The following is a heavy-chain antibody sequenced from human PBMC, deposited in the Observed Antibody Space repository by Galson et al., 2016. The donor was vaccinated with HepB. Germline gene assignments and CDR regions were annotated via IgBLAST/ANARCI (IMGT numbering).Heavy chain of an antibody. CDR2: IYSTTWTT. V-gene: IGHV4-59*01. CDR1: GGSTSGYY. CDR3: ARDYYSSPWSMDV. J-gene: IGHJ6*03. D-gene: IGHD6-13*01. Sequence: SETLSLTCNVSGGSTSGYYWAWIRQFPEKGLEWIGYIYSTTWTTHYNPSLGGRATISLDTSKNQVSLRLISVTAADTAVYYCARDYYSSPWSMDVRGKGTAVTVSS.